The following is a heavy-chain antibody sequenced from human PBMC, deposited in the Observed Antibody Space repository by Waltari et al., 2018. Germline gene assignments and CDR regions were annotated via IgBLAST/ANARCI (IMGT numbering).Heavy chain of an antibody. D-gene: IGHD7-27*01. CDR2: INPSGGST. CDR1: GYTFTSYY. J-gene: IGHJ4*02. V-gene: IGHV1-46*01. Sequence: QVQLVQSGAEVKKPGASVKVSCKASGYTFTSYYMHWVRQAPGQGLEWMGIINPSGGSTRYAKKCKGRVTMTRETSTSTVYMELSSLRAEDTAVYYCARSEGTGYYFDYWGQGTLVTVSS. CDR3: ARSEGTGYYFDY.